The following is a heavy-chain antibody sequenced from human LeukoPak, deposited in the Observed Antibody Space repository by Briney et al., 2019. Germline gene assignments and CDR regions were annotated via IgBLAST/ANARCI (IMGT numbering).Heavy chain of an antibody. CDR1: GFTFTSSA. J-gene: IGHJ2*01. V-gene: IGHV1-58*02. D-gene: IGHD3-10*01. Sequence: GASVKVSCKASGFTFTSSAMQWVRQARGQRREWIGWIVVGSGNTNYAQKFQERVTITRDMSTSTAYMELSSLRSEDTAVYYCAAASGKFAGSPIDLWGRGTLVTVSS. CDR3: AAASGKFAGSPIDL. CDR2: IVVGSGNT.